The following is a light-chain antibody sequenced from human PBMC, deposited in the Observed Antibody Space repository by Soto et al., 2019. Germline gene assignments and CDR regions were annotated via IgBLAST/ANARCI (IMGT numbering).Light chain of an antibody. CDR1: QSVSSSY. V-gene: IGKV3D-20*02. CDR2: DAS. CDR3: QVRTNWSIA. J-gene: IGKJ5*01. Sequence: EIVLTQSPLTVHLSPGARATISCRASQSVSSSYLAWYQQKPGQAPRLLIYDASNRATGIPARFSGTGSGTDFTLTINNLEPEDFAVYYCQVRTNWSIAFGRGPRLEI.